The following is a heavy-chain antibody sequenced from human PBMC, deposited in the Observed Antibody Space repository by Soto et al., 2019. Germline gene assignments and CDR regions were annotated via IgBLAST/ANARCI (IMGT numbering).Heavy chain of an antibody. CDR2: ISYDGSNK. CDR1: GFIFSSYT. D-gene: IGHD1-26*01. J-gene: IGHJ6*02. CDR3: AKDVVVGATTGLGDYYYYYGMDV. V-gene: IGHV3-30*18. Sequence: GGSLRLSCAASGFIFSSYTMAWVRQAPGKGLESVAVISYDGSNKYYADSVKGRFTISRDNSKNTLYLQMNSLRAEDTAVYYCAKDVVVGATTGLGDYYYYYGMDVWGQGTTVTVSS.